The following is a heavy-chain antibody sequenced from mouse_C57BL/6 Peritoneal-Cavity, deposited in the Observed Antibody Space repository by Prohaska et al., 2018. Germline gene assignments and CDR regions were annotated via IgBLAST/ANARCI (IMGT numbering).Heavy chain of an antibody. D-gene: IGHD1-1*01. Sequence: EVQLVESGGGLVQPKGSLKLSCAASGFSFNTYTMNWVRQAPGKCLEWVDRIRRYINNYATYYAYSVKDRFTNSRDDSERMLYLQMNNLKTEDTAMYYCVRGGSAYAMDYWGQGTSVTVSS. V-gene: IGHV10-1*01. CDR3: VRGGSAYAMDY. J-gene: IGHJ4*01. CDR1: GFSFNTYT. CDR2: IRRYINNYAT.